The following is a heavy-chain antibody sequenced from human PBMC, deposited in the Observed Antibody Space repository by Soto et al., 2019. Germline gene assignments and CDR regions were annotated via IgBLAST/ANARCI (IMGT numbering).Heavy chain of an antibody. J-gene: IGHJ4*02. D-gene: IGHD3-22*01. V-gene: IGHV1-3*01. CDR3: ARGPSGVYDSSAYLSYFDY. CDR1: GYTFTGYG. Sequence: QVQLVQSGAEVTMPGASVKVSCKASGYTFTGYGIHWVRQAPGQRLEWMGWINADNGNTRYSQKFQGRVTITRDTSASTAFMELSSMRSEDTAIYYCARGPSGVYDSSAYLSYFDYWGQGTLITVSS. CDR2: INADNGNT.